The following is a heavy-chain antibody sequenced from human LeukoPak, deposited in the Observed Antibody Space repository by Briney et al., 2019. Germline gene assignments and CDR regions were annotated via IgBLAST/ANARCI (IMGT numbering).Heavy chain of an antibody. CDR2: IIPILGIA. D-gene: IGHD3-22*01. V-gene: IGHV1-69*02. CDR3: ARVPRPTYYYDSSGYYFDY. J-gene: IGHJ4*02. CDR1: GGTFISYT. Sequence: SVKVSCKASGGTFISYTISWVRQAPGQGLEWMGRIIPILGIANYAQKFQGRVTITADKSTSTAYMELSSLRSEDTAVYYCARVPRPTYYYDSSGYYFDYWGQGTLVTVSS.